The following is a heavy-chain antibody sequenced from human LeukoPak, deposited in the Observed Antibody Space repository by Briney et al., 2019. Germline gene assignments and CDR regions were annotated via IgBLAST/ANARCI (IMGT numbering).Heavy chain of an antibody. CDR1: GFTVSSNY. Sequence: GGSLRLSCAASGFTVSSNYMSWVRQAPGKGLEWVSVIYSGGSTYYADSVKGRFTISRDNSKNTLFLQMNSLRVEDTAVYYCAKGSSSSRPYYFDYWGQGSLVTVSS. D-gene: IGHD6-6*01. CDR2: IYSGGST. CDR3: AKGSSSSRPYYFDY. J-gene: IGHJ4*02. V-gene: IGHV3-53*01.